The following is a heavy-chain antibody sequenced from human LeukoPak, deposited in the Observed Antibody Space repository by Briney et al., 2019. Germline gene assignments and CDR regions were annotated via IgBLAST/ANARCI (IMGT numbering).Heavy chain of an antibody. CDR1: GFTFSNYA. Sequence: GGSLRLSCAASGFTFSNYALSWVRQAPGKGLEWASCISYSGSTHYTDSVKGRFTISRDNPKNILYLKMNSLRAEDTAVYYCAKSPGGSGIAYGLDVWGQGTTVTVSS. CDR3: AKSPGGSGIAYGLDV. CDR2: ISYSGST. V-gene: IGHV3-23*01. J-gene: IGHJ6*02. D-gene: IGHD6-13*01.